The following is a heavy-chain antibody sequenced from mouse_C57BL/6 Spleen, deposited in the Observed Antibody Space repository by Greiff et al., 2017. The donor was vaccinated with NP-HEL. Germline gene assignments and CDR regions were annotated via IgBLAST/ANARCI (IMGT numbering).Heavy chain of an antibody. D-gene: IGHD4-1*01. CDR1: GFTFSSYT. Sequence: EVMLVESGGGLVKPGGSLKLSCAASGFTFSSYTMSWVRQTPEKRLEWVATISGGGGNTYYPDSVKGRFPISRDNAKNTLYLQMSSLRSEDTALYYCARGGGTYYAMDYWGQGTSVTVSS. V-gene: IGHV5-9*01. CDR3: ARGGGTYYAMDY. J-gene: IGHJ4*01. CDR2: ISGGGGNT.